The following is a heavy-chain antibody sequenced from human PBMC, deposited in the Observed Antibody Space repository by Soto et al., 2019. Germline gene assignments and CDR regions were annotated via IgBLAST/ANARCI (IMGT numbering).Heavy chain of an antibody. J-gene: IGHJ6*02. Sequence: QVQLVQSGAEVKKPGSSVKVSCKASGGTFSSYAISWVRQAPGQGLEWMGGIIPIFGTANYAQKFQGRVTITADESTSTAYMELSSLRSEDTAVYYCARDDGWYYDFTSPPPYYGMDVWGQGTTVTVSS. CDR2: IIPIFGTA. CDR3: ARDDGWYYDFTSPPPYYGMDV. V-gene: IGHV1-69*01. CDR1: GGTFSSYA. D-gene: IGHD3-3*01.